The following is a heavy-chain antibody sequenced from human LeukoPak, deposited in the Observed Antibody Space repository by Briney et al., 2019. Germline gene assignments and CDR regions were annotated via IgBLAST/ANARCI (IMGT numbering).Heavy chain of an antibody. CDR3: ARVPRAVLMVYAYFDY. Sequence: SETLSLTCAVSGGSISSSNWWSWVRQPPEKGLEWIGEIYHSGSTNYNPSLKSRVTISVDTSKNQFSLKLSSVTAADTAVYYCARVPRAVLMVYAYFDYWGQGTLVTVSS. CDR1: GGSISSSNW. J-gene: IGHJ4*02. D-gene: IGHD2-8*01. CDR2: IYHSGST. V-gene: IGHV4-4*02.